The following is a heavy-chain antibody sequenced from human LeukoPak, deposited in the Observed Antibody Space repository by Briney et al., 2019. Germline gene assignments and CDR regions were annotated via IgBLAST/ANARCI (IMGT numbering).Heavy chain of an antibody. Sequence: KSSETLSLTCTVSGGSIISYYWTWIRQPPGKGLEWIGYIYYTGSTKYNPSLKSRVTISVDTSKNQFSLKLSSVTAADTAVYYCARDGRGYSYGVGFDPWGQGTLVTVSS. D-gene: IGHD5-18*01. V-gene: IGHV4-59*01. J-gene: IGHJ5*02. CDR2: IYYTGST. CDR3: ARDGRGYSYGVGFDP. CDR1: GGSIISYY.